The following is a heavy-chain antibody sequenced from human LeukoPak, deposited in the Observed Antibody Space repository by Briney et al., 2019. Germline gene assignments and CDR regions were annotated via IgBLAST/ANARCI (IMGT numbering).Heavy chain of an antibody. CDR2: IYYSGST. D-gene: IGHD5-18*01. J-gene: IGHJ4*02. CDR3: ARVALGYSYGFVFDY. Sequence: SETLSLTCTVSGGSISSSSYYWGWIRQPPGKGLEWIGSIYYSGSTYYNPSLKSRVTISVDTSKNQFSLKLSSVTAADTAVYYCARVALGYSYGFVFDYWGQGTLVTVSS. CDR1: GGSISSSSYY. V-gene: IGHV4-39*07.